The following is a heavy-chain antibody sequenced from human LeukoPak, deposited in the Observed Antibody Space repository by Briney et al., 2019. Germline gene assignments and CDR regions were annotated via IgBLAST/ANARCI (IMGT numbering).Heavy chain of an antibody. CDR2: IYHSGST. CDR3: AGQTDSGSYGGSYYYYMDV. J-gene: IGHJ6*03. D-gene: IGHD1-26*01. CDR1: GYSISSGYY. V-gene: IGHV4-38-2*01. Sequence: PSETLSLTCAVSGYSISSGYYWGWIRQPPGKGLEWIGSIYHSGSTYYNPSLKSRVTISVDTSENQFSLKLSSVTAADTAVYYCAGQTDSGSYGGSYYYYMDVWGKGTTVTVSS.